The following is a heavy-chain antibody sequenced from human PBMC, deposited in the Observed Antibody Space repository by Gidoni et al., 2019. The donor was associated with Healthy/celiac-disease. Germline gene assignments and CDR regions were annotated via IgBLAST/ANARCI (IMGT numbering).Heavy chain of an antibody. CDR1: CLPVSDYY. V-gene: IGHV3-11*05. CDR3: ARADWAHGYFDL. Sequence: QVQMVESGGGFVKPGWSLILSGAASCLPVSDYYMSWIRPAPGTGLEWVAYISSSSSYTNYADSVKGRFTISRDNAKNSLYLQMNSLRAEDTAVYYCARADWAHGYFDLWGRGTLVTVSS. D-gene: IGHD3-9*01. J-gene: IGHJ2*01. CDR2: ISSSSSYT.